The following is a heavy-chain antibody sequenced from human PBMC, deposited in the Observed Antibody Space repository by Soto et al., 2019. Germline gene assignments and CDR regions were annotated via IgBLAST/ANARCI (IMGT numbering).Heavy chain of an antibody. CDR3: ARSSSGPDAFDI. Sequence: EVQLVESGGGLVQPGGSLRLSCAASGFTFSSYDMHWVRQATGKGLEWVSAIGTAGDTYYPGSVKGRFTISRENAKNSLYLQMNSLRAGDTAVYYCARSSSGPDAFDIWGQGTMVTVCS. CDR2: IGTAGDT. V-gene: IGHV3-13*01. CDR1: GFTFSSYD. D-gene: IGHD3-22*01. J-gene: IGHJ3*02.